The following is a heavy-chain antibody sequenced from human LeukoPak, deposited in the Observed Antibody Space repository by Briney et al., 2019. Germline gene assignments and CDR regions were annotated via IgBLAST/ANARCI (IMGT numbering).Heavy chain of an antibody. D-gene: IGHD3-16*02. V-gene: IGHV1-69*04. J-gene: IGHJ4*02. CDR1: GGTFSSYA. CDR3: ARVHYDYVWGSYRSPSYYFDY. CDR2: IIPILGIA. Sequence: SVKVSCKASGGTFSSYAISWVRQAPGQGLEWMGRIIPILGIANYAQKFQGRVTITRDTSASTAYMELSSLRSEDTAVYYCARVHYDYVWGSYRSPSYYFDYWGQGTLVTVSS.